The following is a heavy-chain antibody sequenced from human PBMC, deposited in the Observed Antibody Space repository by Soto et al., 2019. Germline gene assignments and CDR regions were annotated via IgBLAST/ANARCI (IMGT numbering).Heavy chain of an antibody. CDR1: GYTFTSYG. Sequence: ASVKVSCKASGYTFTSYGISWVRQAPGQGLEWMGWISAYNGNTNYAQKPQGRVTMTTDTSTSTAYMELRSLRSDDTAVYYCARDYLDYDFWSGYYSGGVSSMDVWGKGTTVTVSS. D-gene: IGHD3-3*01. CDR3: ARDYLDYDFWSGYYSGGVSSMDV. V-gene: IGHV1-18*01. J-gene: IGHJ6*03. CDR2: ISAYNGNT.